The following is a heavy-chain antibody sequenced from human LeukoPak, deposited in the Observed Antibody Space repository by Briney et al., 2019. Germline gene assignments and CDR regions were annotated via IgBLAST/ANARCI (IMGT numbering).Heavy chain of an antibody. J-gene: IGHJ4*02. CDR3: ARRGWGGPIAVAGFDY. CDR2: IYYSGST. CDR1: GGSISSDDYC. D-gene: IGHD6-19*01. Sequence: PSETLSLTCSVSGGSISSDDYCWSWIRQHPGKGLEWIGYIYYSGSTYYNPSLKSRVTISVDTSKNQFSLKLSSVTAADTAVYYCARRGWGGPIAVAGFDYWGQGTLVTVSS. V-gene: IGHV4-31*03.